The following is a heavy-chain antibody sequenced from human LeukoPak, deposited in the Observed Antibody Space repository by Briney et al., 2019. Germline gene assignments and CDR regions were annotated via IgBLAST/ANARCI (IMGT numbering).Heavy chain of an antibody. CDR1: GGTFSSYA. D-gene: IGHD2/OR15-2a*01. V-gene: IGHV1-69*05. Sequence: SVKVSCKASGGTFSSYAISLVRQAPGQGLEWMGGIIPIFGTANYAQKFQGRVTITTDESTSTAYMELSSLRSEDTAVYYCATRADQLFYEYFQHWGQGTPVTVSS. CDR2: IIPIFGTA. CDR3: ATRADQLFYEYFQH. J-gene: IGHJ1*01.